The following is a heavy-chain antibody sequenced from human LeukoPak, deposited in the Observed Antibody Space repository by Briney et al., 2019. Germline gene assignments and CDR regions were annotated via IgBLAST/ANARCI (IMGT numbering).Heavy chain of an antibody. CDR1: GDSISSGDYY. CDR3: ARGLMCSDYSSGYYTAPHYYYYYYMDV. CDR2: LCGSGST. J-gene: IGHJ6*03. Sequence: SETLSLTCTVSGDSISSGDYYWSWIRQPAGKGLVWNGRLCGSGSTNYNPSRQSRVTISVDTSKNQFSLKLTSVPAADTAVYYCARGLMCSDYSSGYYTAPHYYYYYYMDVWGKGTTVTVSS. D-gene: IGHD3-3*01. V-gene: IGHV4-61*10.